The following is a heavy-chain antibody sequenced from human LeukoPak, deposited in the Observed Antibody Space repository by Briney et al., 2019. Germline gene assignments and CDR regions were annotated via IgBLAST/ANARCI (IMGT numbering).Heavy chain of an antibody. J-gene: IGHJ6*03. Sequence: SETLSLTCAVYGGSFSGYYWSWIRQPPGKGLEWIGEINHGGSTNYNPSLKSRVTISVDTSKNQFSLKLSSVTAADTAVYYCARVRYCSSTSCPWNYYYMDVWGKGTTVTVSS. CDR3: ARVRYCSSTSCPWNYYYMDV. V-gene: IGHV4-34*01. D-gene: IGHD2-2*01. CDR2: INHGGST. CDR1: GGSFSGYY.